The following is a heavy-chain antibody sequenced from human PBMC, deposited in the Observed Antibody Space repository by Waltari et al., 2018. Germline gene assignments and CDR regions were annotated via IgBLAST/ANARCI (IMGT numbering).Heavy chain of an antibody. J-gene: IGHJ6*03. D-gene: IGHD2-15*01. V-gene: IGHV4-59*01. CDR1: GGSISSYY. Sequence: QVQLQESGPGLVKPSETLSLTCTVSGGSISSYYWSWIRQPPGKGLEWIGYSYDSGSTNYNPSLKSRVTISVDTSKNQFALKLSSVTAADTAVYYCARESPLGYCSGGSCEAAEYYYYMDVWGKGTTVTVSS. CDR2: SYDSGST. CDR3: ARESPLGYCSGGSCEAAEYYYYMDV.